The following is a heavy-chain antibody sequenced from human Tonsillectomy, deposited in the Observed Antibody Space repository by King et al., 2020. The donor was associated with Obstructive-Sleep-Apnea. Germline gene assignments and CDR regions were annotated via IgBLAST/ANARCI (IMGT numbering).Heavy chain of an antibody. D-gene: IGHD6-13*01. CDR1: GYTFTSYY. CDR2: INPSGGST. Sequence: QLVQSGAEVKKPGASVKVSCKASGYTFTSYYMHWVRQAPGQGLEWMGIINPSGGSTSYAQKFQGRVTMTRDTSTSTVYMELGSLRSEDTAVYYCARSIAAATRPGDYYYYYYGMDVWGQGTTVTVSS. J-gene: IGHJ6*02. V-gene: IGHV1-46*03. CDR3: ARSIAAATRPGDYYYYYYGMDV.